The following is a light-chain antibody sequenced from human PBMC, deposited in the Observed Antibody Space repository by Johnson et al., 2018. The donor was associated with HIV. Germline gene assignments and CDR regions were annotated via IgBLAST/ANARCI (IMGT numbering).Light chain of an antibody. J-gene: IGLJ1*01. CDR2: DND. CDR3: GTWDSSLSAGV. V-gene: IGLV1-51*01. CDR1: SSNIGNNY. Sequence: QSVLTQPPSVSAAPGQKVTISCSGSSSNIGNNYVSWYQQLPGTAPKVLIYDNDKRPSGIPARFSASKSGTSATLGITGLQTGDEADYYCGTWDSSLSAGVFGAGTKVTVL.